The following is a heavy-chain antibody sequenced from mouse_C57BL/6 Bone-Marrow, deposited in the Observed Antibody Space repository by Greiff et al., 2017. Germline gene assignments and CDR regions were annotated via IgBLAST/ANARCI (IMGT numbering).Heavy chain of an antibody. CDR3: ARKEDDGYYVGFAY. Sequence: VKLQQPGAELVKPGASVKMSCKASGYTFTSYWITWVKQRPGQGLEWIGDIYPGSGSTNYNEKFKSKATLTVDTSSSTAYMQLSSLTSEDSAVYYCARKEDDGYYVGFAYWGQGTLGTVSA. CDR2: IYPGSGST. CDR1: GYTFTSYW. V-gene: IGHV1-55*01. J-gene: IGHJ3*01. D-gene: IGHD2-3*01.